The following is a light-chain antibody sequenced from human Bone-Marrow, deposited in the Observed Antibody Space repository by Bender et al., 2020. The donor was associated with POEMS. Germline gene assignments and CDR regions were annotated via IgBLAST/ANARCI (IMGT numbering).Light chain of an antibody. CDR1: KLGEEY. CDR2: QDT. CDR3: QSWGSNTAV. V-gene: IGLV3-1*01. Sequence: SYELTQPPSVSVSPGQTATITCSGEKLGEEYACWYQQKPGQSPVVVIYQDTQRPSGIPERFPGSTSGNTASLTISGTQTMDEADYYCQSWGSNTAVFGGGTQLTVL. J-gene: IGLJ2*01.